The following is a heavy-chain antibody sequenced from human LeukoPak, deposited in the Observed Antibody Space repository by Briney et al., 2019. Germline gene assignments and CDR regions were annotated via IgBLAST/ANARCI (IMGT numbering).Heavy chain of an antibody. Sequence: PGGSLRLSCAASGFTFSSYAMSWVRQAPGKGLEWVSAISGSGGSTYYADSVKGRFTISRDNAKNSLYLQMNSLRAEDTAVYYCARLRRDFDYWGQGTLVTVSS. CDR3: ARLRRDFDY. V-gene: IGHV3-23*01. CDR2: ISGSGGST. CDR1: GFTFSSYA. D-gene: IGHD2-21*02. J-gene: IGHJ4*02.